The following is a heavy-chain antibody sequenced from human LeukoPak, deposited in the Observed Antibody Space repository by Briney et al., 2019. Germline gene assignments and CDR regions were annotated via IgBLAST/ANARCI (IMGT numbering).Heavy chain of an antibody. CDR2: ISSSGSTI. Sequence: GGSLRLSCAASGFTFSSYAMSWVRQAPGKGLEWVSYISSSGSTIYYADSVKGRFTISRDNSKNTLYLQMNSLRAEDTAVYYCARELSGEQQLVRALDYWGQGTLVTVSS. D-gene: IGHD6-13*01. CDR3: ARELSGEQQLVRALDY. J-gene: IGHJ4*02. V-gene: IGHV3-48*01. CDR1: GFTFSSYA.